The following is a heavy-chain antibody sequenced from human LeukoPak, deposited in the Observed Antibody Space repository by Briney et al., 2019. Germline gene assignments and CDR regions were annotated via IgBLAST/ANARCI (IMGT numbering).Heavy chain of an antibody. CDR3: ARDLSGAWDF. D-gene: IGHD1-26*01. J-gene: IGHJ4*02. CDR1: GFSFSRYW. V-gene: IGHV3-74*01. Sequence: GGSLRLSCADSGFSFSRYWMHWVRQVPGKGLVWVTRINEDGSITNYADSVKGRFTISRDNAKRTLYLQMHSLRAEDTAMYYCARDLSGAWDFWGQGTLVTVSS. CDR2: INEDGSIT.